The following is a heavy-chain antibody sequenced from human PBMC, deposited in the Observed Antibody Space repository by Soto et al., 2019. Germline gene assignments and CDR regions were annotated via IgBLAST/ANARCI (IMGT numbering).Heavy chain of an antibody. J-gene: IGHJ6*02. CDR1: GGTFSSYA. Sequence: QVQLVQSGAEVKKPGSSVKVSCKASGGTFSSYAINWVRQAPGQGLEWMGGIIPIFATADYAQKFQGRVTITADESTSTAYMELSSLRYEDTAVYYCAQCLLGVNYYYGMDVWGQGTTVTVSS. D-gene: IGHD3-16*01. CDR2: IIPIFATA. CDR3: AQCLLGVNYYYGMDV. V-gene: IGHV1-69*12.